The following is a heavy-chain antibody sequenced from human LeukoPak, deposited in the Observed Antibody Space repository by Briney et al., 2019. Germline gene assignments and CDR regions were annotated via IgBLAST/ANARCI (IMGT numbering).Heavy chain of an antibody. CDR2: NYYSGST. CDR3: ARGVPAPPICRDSSGEGWFDP. CDR1: GGSISGSGYY. V-gene: IGHV4-31*03. Sequence: PSETLSLTCTVSGGSISGSGYYWSWLRQRPGKGLEWIGYNYYSGSTYYNPSRKGRITISVDTSKNQFSLKLSSVTAADTAVYYCARGVPAPPICRDSSGEGWFDPWGQGTLVTVS. D-gene: IGHD3-22*01. J-gene: IGHJ5*02.